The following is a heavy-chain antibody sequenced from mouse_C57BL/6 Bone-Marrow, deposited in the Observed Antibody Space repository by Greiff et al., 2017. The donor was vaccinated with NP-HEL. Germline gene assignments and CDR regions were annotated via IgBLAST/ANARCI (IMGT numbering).Heavy chain of an antibody. CDR3: ASDGYYPYYFDY. Sequence: EVKLQESGPGLVKPSQSLSLTCSVTGYSITSGYYWNWIRQFPGNKLEWMGYISYDGSNNYNPSLKTRISITRDTSKNQFFLKLNSVTTEDTATYYCASDGYYPYYFDYWGQGTTLTVSS. CDR2: ISYDGSN. J-gene: IGHJ2*01. D-gene: IGHD2-3*01. V-gene: IGHV3-6*01. CDR1: GYSITSGYY.